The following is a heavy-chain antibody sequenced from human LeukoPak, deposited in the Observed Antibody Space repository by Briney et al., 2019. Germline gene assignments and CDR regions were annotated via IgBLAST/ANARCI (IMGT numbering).Heavy chain of an antibody. CDR2: INPSGGST. J-gene: IGHJ5*02. CDR3: ARDMLYYYDSSAPGTLAWFDP. V-gene: IGHV1-46*01. CDR1: GYTFTSYY. D-gene: IGHD3-22*01. Sequence: ASVKVSCKASGYTFTSYYMHWVRQAPGQGLEWMGIINPSGGSTSYAQKFQGRVTMTRDTSTSTVYMELSSLRSEDTAVYYCARDMLYYYDSSAPGTLAWFDPWGQGTLVTVSS.